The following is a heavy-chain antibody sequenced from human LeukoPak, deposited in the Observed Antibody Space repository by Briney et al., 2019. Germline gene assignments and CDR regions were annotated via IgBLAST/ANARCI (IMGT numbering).Heavy chain of an antibody. CDR1: GLTFSSYS. CDR3: ARDTRDIFYYYYMDV. D-gene: IGHD2-15*01. J-gene: IGHJ6*03. CDR2: INSSRSYI. V-gene: IGHV3-21*01. Sequence: GGTLTLSCAASGLTFSSYSMNWVRQAPGKGLEWVSSINSSRSYIYYADSVKGRFTISRDNAKNSLYLQMKSLRAEDTAVYYCARDTRDIFYYYYMDVWGKGTTVTVSS.